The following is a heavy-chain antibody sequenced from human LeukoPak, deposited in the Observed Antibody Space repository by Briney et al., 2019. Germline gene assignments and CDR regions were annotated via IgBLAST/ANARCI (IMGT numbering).Heavy chain of an antibody. V-gene: IGHV1-69*13. CDR2: IIPIFGTA. Sequence: SVKVSCKASGGTFSSYAISWVRQAPGQGLEWMGGIIPIFGTANYAQKFQGRVTITADESTSTAYMGLSSLRSEDTAVYYCARAYYDSSGYYYEYYFDYWGQGTLVTVSS. J-gene: IGHJ4*02. D-gene: IGHD3-22*01. CDR1: GGTFSSYA. CDR3: ARAYYDSSGYYYEYYFDY.